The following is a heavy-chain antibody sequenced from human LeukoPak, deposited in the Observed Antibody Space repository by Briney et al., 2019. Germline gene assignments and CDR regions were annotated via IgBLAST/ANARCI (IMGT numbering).Heavy chain of an antibody. CDR2: FDPEDGET. CDR1: GYTLTGLS. D-gene: IGHD3-16*02. Sequence: ASVKVSCKVSGYTLTGLSMHWVRQAPGKGLEWMGGFDPEDGETIYAQKFQGRVTMTEDTSTDTAYMELSSLRSEDTAVYYCATALSGFGGVIAPEGAFDIWGQGTMVTVSS. CDR3: ATALSGFGGVIAPEGAFDI. J-gene: IGHJ3*02. V-gene: IGHV1-24*01.